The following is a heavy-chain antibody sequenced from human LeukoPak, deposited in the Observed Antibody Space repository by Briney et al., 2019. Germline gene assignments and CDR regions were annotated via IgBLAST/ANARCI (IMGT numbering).Heavy chain of an antibody. CDR2: ISYDGSNK. V-gene: IGHV3-30-3*01. D-gene: IGHD3-10*01. J-gene: IGHJ4*02. CDR3: ARVIPRITMVRGPFDY. Sequence: PGRSLRLSCAASGFTFSSYAMHWVRQAPGKGLEWVAVISYDGSNKYYADSVKGRFTISRDNSKNTLYLQMNSLRAEDTAVYCCARVIPRITMVRGPFDYWGQGTLVTVSS. CDR1: GFTFSSYA.